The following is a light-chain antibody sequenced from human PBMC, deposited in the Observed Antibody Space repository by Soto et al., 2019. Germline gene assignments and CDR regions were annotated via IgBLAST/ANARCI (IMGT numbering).Light chain of an antibody. V-gene: IGKV1-5*03. Sequence: DIQMTQSPSTLSASVGDSVTNTCRASQSISPWLAWYQQKPGKAPTLLIYKASSLEGGVPSRFSGSGSGTDFNITISSLQPDDFATYYCQQYNTYPLTFGGGTKVDIK. CDR2: KAS. J-gene: IGKJ4*01. CDR3: QQYNTYPLT. CDR1: QSISPW.